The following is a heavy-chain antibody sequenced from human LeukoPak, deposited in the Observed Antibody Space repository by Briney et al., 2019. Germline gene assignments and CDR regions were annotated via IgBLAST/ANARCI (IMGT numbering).Heavy chain of an antibody. Sequence: GESLKISCKGSGYSFTSYWIGWVRQMPGKGLEWMGIIDPGDSDTRYRPSFQGQVIISADSSNNPAYLQWSSLKASDTAMYYCARLFSGATRGEVWGQGTLVSVPS. CDR2: IDPGDSDT. J-gene: IGHJ4*02. D-gene: IGHD1-26*01. CDR1: GYSFTSYW. CDR3: ARLFSGATRGEV. V-gene: IGHV5-51*01.